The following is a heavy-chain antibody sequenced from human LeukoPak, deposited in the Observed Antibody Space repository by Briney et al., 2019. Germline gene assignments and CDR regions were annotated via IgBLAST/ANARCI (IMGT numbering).Heavy chain of an antibody. Sequence: ASVRVSCKASGYTFNRNNINWVRQAPGQGLEWMGCISTYNGNTNYAQKLQGRVTMTTDTSTRPAHTELRSVRSDDTALYYWARADYCIGGSCYSGNFDYWGQGTLVTDSS. V-gene: IGHV1-18*01. J-gene: IGHJ4*02. CDR1: GYTFNRNN. CDR3: ARADYCIGGSCYSGNFDY. D-gene: IGHD2-15*01. CDR2: ISTYNGNT.